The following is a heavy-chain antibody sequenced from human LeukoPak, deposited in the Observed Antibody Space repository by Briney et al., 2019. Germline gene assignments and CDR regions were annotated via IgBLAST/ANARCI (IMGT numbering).Heavy chain of an antibody. CDR1: GFTFSSYT. CDR3: ARTFRHGWDRATDGVLDAFDI. Sequence: GGSLRLSCAASGFTFSSYTMNWVRQAPGKGLEWVSSIGSTGNYIHYPDSLKGRFTIYRDNAQNSVSLQMDSLSADDTAMYFCARTFRHGWDRATDGVLDAFDIWGQGTMVTVSS. D-gene: IGHD1-26*01. V-gene: IGHV3-21*04. J-gene: IGHJ3*02. CDR2: IGSTGNYI.